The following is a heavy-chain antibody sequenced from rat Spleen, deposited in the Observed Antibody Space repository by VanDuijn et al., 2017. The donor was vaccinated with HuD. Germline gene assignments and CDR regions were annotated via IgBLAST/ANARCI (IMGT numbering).Heavy chain of an antibody. D-gene: IGHD1-7*01. J-gene: IGHJ4*01. CDR3: ARHDGYVLDA. CDR1: GFTFSNYG. Sequence: EVQLVESGGGLVQPGRSLKLSCAASGFTFSNYGMHWIRQAPTKGLEWVASIGPSGDSTYYRDSVRGRFTISRDNAKSILYLRLNSLGSEDTATYYCARHDGYVLDAWGQGASVTVSS. CDR2: IGPSGDST. V-gene: IGHV5-19*01.